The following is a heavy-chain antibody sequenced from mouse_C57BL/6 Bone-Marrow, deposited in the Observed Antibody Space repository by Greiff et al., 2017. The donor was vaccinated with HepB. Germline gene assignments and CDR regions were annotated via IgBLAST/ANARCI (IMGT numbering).Heavy chain of an antibody. CDR2: IYPGGGYT. CDR3: ARVGYGAMDY. J-gene: IGHJ4*01. Sequence: VQLQQSGAELVRPGTSVKMSCKASGYTFTNYWIGWAKQRPGHGLEWIGDIYPGGGYTNYNEKFKGKATLTADKSSSTAYMQFSSLTSEDPAIYYCARVGYGAMDYWGQGTSVTVSS. D-gene: IGHD1-1*02. V-gene: IGHV1-63*01. CDR1: GYTFTNYW.